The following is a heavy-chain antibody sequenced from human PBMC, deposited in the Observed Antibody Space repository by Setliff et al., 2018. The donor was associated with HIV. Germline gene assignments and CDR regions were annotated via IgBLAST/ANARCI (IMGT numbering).Heavy chain of an antibody. D-gene: IGHD1-1*01. J-gene: IGHJ5*02. CDR3: AGGLVSQKVPFDP. V-gene: IGHV1-18*01. CDR2: ISAHSGYA. CDR1: GYTLSTYG. Sequence: ASVKVSCKASGYTLSTYGISWVRQAPGQGLEWMGWISAHSGYAKSAQNFQGRVTITADESTSTAYMELSSLGSEDTAVYYCAGGLVSQKVPFDPWGQGTLVTVSS.